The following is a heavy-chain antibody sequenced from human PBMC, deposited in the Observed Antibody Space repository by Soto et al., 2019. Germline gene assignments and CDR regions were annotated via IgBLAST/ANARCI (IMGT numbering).Heavy chain of an antibody. J-gene: IGHJ5*02. CDR2: IYYSGST. CDR1: GGSISSGGYY. V-gene: IGHV4-31*03. D-gene: IGHD5-12*01. Sequence: QVQLQESGPGLVKPSQTLSLTCTVSGGSISSGGYYWSWIRQHPGKGLEGIGYIYYSGSTYYNPSLKSRVTISVDTSNIQVSLKLSSVTAADTAVYYCARGIEMATNWVWFDPWGQGNMVTVSS. CDR3: ARGIEMATNWVWFDP.